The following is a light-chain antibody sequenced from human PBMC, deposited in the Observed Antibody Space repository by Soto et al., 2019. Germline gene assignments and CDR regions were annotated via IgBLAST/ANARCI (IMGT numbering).Light chain of an antibody. Sequence: QSALTQPASVSGSPGQSITISCTGTSRDIGFFNYVSWYQQFPGNAPKLIIFEVTNRPSGVSNRFSASKSGNTASLGITGLQTGDEADYYCGTWDSSLSAGYVFGTGTKVTVL. CDR2: EVT. V-gene: IGLV2-14*01. CDR1: SRDIGFFNY. J-gene: IGLJ1*01. CDR3: GTWDSSLSAGYV.